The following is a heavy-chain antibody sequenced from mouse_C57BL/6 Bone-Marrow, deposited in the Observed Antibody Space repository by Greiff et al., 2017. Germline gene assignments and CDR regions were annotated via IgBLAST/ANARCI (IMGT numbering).Heavy chain of an antibody. CDR3: ERGPIYYDYDDWYFDV. Sequence: VQLQESGPELVKPGASVEIPCKASGYTFTDYNMDWVKQSHGKSLEWIGDINPNNGGTIYNQKFKGKATLTVDKSSSTAYMELRSLTSEDTAVYYCERGPIYYDYDDWYFDVWGTGTTVTVSS. CDR2: INPNNGGT. V-gene: IGHV1-18*01. CDR1: GYTFTDYN. J-gene: IGHJ1*03. D-gene: IGHD2-4*01.